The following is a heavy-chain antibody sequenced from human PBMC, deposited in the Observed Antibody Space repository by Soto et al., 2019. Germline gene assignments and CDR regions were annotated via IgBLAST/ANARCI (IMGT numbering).Heavy chain of an antibody. J-gene: IGHJ6*02. CDR3: AREMPSTAAAYFYYGLNV. CDR2: IVPVFPSV. Sequence: SVKDSCKATGGAFNNYDIYWGRQAPGQGLEWLGTIVPVFPSVYYAPRFQGRLTITADGSTDTVYMMLTSLKSEDTAVYYCAREMPSTAAAYFYYGLNVWGQGTSVTVSS. V-gene: IGHV1-69*15. CDR1: GGAFNNYD. D-gene: IGHD6-13*01.